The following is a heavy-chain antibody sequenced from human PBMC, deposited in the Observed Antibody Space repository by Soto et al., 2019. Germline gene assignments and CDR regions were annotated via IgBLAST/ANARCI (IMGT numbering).Heavy chain of an antibody. V-gene: IGHV1-46*01. Sequence: QVQLVQSGAEVKKPGASVKVSCKASGYTFTNYYIHWVRQAPGQGLEWMGIINPTSGSTNYAQKFQGRVTFTYDTSTTTVYMELIGLRSEDTAVLYCARDLAAGDHWGQGTLVTVSS. J-gene: IGHJ4*02. CDR3: ARDLAAGDH. CDR2: INPTSGST. D-gene: IGHD6-13*01. CDR1: GYTFTNYY.